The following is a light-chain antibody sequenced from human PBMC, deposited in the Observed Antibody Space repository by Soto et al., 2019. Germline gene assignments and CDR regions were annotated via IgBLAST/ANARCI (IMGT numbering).Light chain of an antibody. J-gene: IGKJ2*01. CDR1: QSVSSSF. CDR2: GAS. Sequence: EIVLTQSPGTLSLSPGERATLSCRASQSVSSSFLAWYQQKPGQAPRLLIYGASRRATGIPDRFSGSGSGTDFTLSISRLEPEDFAVYYCQHYGNSPPYTFGQGTKLEIK. V-gene: IGKV3-20*01. CDR3: QHYGNSPPYT.